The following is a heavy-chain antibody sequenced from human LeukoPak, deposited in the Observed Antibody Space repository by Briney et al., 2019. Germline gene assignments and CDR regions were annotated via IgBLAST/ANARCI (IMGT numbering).Heavy chain of an antibody. V-gene: IGHV1-2*02. CDR2: VNSNSGGT. CDR3: ARKSAARRTSKFYY. CDR1: GYTFTGYY. D-gene: IGHD6-6*01. Sequence: ASVKVSCKASGYTFTGYYMHWVRQAPGQGLEWMGWVNSNSGGTNYAQKFQGRVTMTRDTSISTAYMELSSLGSDDTAVFYCARKSAARRTSKFYYWGQGTPVTVSS. J-gene: IGHJ4*02.